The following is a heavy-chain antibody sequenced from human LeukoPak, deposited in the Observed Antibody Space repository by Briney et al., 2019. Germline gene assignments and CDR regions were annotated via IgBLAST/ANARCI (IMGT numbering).Heavy chain of an antibody. CDR1: GFTFSSYS. D-gene: IGHD1-26*01. CDR3: ARDRADLYSGSYSDYLDY. J-gene: IGHJ4*02. Sequence: PGGSLRLSCAASGFTFSSYSMNWVRQAPGKGLEWVSSISSSSSYIYYADSVKGRFTISRDNAKNSLYLQMNSLRAEDTAVYYCARDRADLYSGSYSDYLDYWGQGTLVTVSS. CDR2: ISSSSSYI. V-gene: IGHV3-21*01.